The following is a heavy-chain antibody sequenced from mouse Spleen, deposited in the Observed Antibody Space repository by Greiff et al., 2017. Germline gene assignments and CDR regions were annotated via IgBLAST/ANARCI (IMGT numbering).Heavy chain of an antibody. J-gene: IGHJ1*01. CDR2: IYPRDGST. Sequence: QVHVKQSGPELVKPGASVKLSCKASGYTFTSYDINWVKQRPGQGLEWIGWIYPRDGSTKYNEKFKGKATLTVDTSSSTAYMELHSLTSEDSAVYFCARSQSYWYFDVWGAGTTVTVSS. CDR3: ARSQSYWYFDV. CDR1: GYTFTSYD. V-gene: IGHV1-85*01.